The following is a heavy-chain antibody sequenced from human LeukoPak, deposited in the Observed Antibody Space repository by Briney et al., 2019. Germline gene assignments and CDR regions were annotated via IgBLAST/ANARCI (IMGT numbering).Heavy chain of an antibody. Sequence: GGSLRLSCAASGFTFSSYAMSWVRQAPGKGLEWVSAISGSGGSTYYADSVKGRFTISRDNSKNTLYLQMNSLRAEDTAVYYCAKDSGIVVVPAARFDPWGQGTLVTVSS. CDR2: ISGSGGST. J-gene: IGHJ5*02. CDR3: AKDSGIVVVPAARFDP. D-gene: IGHD2-2*01. V-gene: IGHV3-23*01. CDR1: GFTFSSYA.